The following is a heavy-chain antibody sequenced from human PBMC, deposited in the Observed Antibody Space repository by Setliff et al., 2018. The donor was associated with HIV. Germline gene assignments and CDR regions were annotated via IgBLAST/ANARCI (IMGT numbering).Heavy chain of an antibody. CDR1: GFTFSSYS. CDR3: ARYPAFGAFDI. Sequence: GGSLRRSCAASGFTFSSYSMNWVRQALGKGLEWVAYISSSSRYTHYADFVKGRFSISRDNAKNSLYLQMSSLRTEDTAVYFCARYPAFGAFDIWGQGTMVTVSS. CDR2: ISSSSRYT. J-gene: IGHJ3*02. D-gene: IGHD3-10*01. V-gene: IGHV3-21*04.